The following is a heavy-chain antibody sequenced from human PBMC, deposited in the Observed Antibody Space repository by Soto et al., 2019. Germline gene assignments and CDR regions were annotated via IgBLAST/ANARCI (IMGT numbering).Heavy chain of an antibody. CDR2: INAGNGNT. V-gene: IGHV1-3*05. CDR1: GYTFTSYA. J-gene: IGHJ4*02. Sequence: QVQLVQSGAEEKKPGASVKLSCKASGYTFTSYAMHWVRQAPGQRLEWMGWINAGNGNTKYSQKFQGRVTITRDTSASTAYMELISLRSEDTAVYYCARGPGGWLHYFDYWGQGTLVTVSS. CDR3: ARGPGGWLHYFDY. D-gene: IGHD6-19*01.